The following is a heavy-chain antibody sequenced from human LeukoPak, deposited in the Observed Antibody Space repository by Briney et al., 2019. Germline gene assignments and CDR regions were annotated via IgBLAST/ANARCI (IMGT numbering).Heavy chain of an antibody. CDR1: GFTFSSFV. J-gene: IGHJ4*02. Sequence: PGRSLRLSCAASGFTFSSFVMHWVRQAPGKGLEWVAVISYDGSNKYYADSVKGRFTISRDNSKNTLYLQMNSLRAEDTAVYYCAKDQMRNIAAAGILDYWGQGTLVTVSS. CDR2: ISYDGSNK. D-gene: IGHD6-13*01. CDR3: AKDQMRNIAAAGILDY. V-gene: IGHV3-30*18.